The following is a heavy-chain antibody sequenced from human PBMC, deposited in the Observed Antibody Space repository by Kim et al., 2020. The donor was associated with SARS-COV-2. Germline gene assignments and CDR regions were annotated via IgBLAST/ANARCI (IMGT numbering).Heavy chain of an antibody. CDR1: GGSFSGYY. CDR3: ARGRRAARKWFDP. D-gene: IGHD6-6*01. V-gene: IGHV4-34*01. Sequence: SETLSLTCAVYGGSFSGYYWSWIRQPPGKGLEWIGEINHSGSTNYNPSLKSRVTISVDTSKNQLSLKLSSVTAADTAVYYCARGRRAARKWFDPWGQGTLVTVSS. CDR2: INHSGST. J-gene: IGHJ5*02.